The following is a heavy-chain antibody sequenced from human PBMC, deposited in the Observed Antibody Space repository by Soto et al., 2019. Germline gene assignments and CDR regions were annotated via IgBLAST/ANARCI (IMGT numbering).Heavy chain of an antibody. D-gene: IGHD2-2*01. Sequence: QVQLVESGGGVVQPGRSLRLSCAASGFTFSSYGMHWVRQAPGKGLEWVAVIWYDGSNKYYADSVKGRFTISRDNSKNTLYLQMHSLRAEDTAVYYCARTASAAPYYFDYWGQGTLVTVSS. J-gene: IGHJ4*02. V-gene: IGHV3-33*01. CDR1: GFTFSSYG. CDR3: ARTASAAPYYFDY. CDR2: IWYDGSNK.